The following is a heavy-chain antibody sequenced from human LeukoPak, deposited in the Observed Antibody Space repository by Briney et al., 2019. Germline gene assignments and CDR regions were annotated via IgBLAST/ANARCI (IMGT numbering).Heavy chain of an antibody. CDR1: GGSISSYY. CDR3: ARHPPRITSIVDY. D-gene: IGHD3-22*01. Sequence: PSETLSLTCSVSGGSISSYYWSWIRQPPGKGLEWIGYIYYSGSTNYNPSLKSRVTISVDTSKNQFSLKLSSVTAADAAVYYCARHPPRITSIVDYWGQGTLVTVSS. V-gene: IGHV4-59*08. CDR2: IYYSGST. J-gene: IGHJ4*02.